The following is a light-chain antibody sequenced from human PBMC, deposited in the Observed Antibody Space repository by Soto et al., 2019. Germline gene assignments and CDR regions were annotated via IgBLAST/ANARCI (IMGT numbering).Light chain of an antibody. CDR2: EDT. CDR1: SSDVGSYNL. V-gene: IGLV2-23*01. CDR3: CSYAAGNTYV. J-gene: IGLJ1*01. Sequence: QPASVSGSPGQSITISCTGTSSDVGSYNLVSWYQHHPGKAPKLMIYEDTKRPSGVSTRFSGSKSGNTASLTISGLQAEDEADYYCCSYAAGNTYVFGTGTKVTVL.